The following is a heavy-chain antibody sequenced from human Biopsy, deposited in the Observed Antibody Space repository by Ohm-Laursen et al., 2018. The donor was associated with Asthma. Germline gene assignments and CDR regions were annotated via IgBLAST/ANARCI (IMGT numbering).Heavy chain of an antibody. CDR3: VRGSSSWHHGPFHYYYGLDV. CDR1: GASITSSAYY. D-gene: IGHD6-13*01. CDR2: MYYGETT. Sequence: GTLSLTCTVSGASITSSAYYWGWIRQPPGKGLEWIGSMYYGETTYYNPSLESRVTVSADTSKNQFSLKLTSVTAAGTAVYYCVRGSSSWHHGPFHYYYGLDVWGQGTTATVSS. V-gene: IGHV4-39*01. J-gene: IGHJ6*02.